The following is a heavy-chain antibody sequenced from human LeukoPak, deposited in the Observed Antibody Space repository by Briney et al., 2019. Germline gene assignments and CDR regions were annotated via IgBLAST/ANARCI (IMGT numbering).Heavy chain of an antibody. CDR3: VRDGGGTTPYDC. Sequence: GGPVRLSCAASGFTLSDYWMNWVRQVPGKGPVWVSHISPDGRNIAYADSVKGRFTISRDSAKNTLYLQMNSLRVGDTAVYYCVRDGGGTTPYDCWGQGTLVTVSS. CDR2: ISPDGRNI. V-gene: IGHV3-74*01. D-gene: IGHD1-7*01. J-gene: IGHJ4*02. CDR1: GFTLSDYW.